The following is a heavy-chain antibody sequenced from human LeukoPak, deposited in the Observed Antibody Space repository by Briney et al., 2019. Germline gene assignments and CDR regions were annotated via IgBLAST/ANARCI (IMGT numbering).Heavy chain of an antibody. CDR3: AVGYCSGGSCPFDY. V-gene: IGHV1-2*02. CDR1: GYTFTGYY. Sequence: GASVKVSCKASGYTFTGYYMHWVRQAPGQGLEWMGWINPNSGGTNYAQKFQGRVTMTRDTSISTAYMELSRLRSDDTAVYYCAVGYCSGGSCPFDYWGQGTLVTVSS. J-gene: IGHJ4*02. CDR2: INPNSGGT. D-gene: IGHD2-15*01.